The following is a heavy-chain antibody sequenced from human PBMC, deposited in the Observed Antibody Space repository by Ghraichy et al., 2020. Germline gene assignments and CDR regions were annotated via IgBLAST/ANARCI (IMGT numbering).Heavy chain of an antibody. Sequence: GGSLRLSCAASGFTFSSYGMHWVRQAPGKGLEWVAVISYDGSNKYYADSVKGRFTISRDNSKNTLYLQMNSLRAEDTAVYYCAKSQVLVVYGYYDYWGQGTLVTVSS. CDR3: AKSQVLVVYGYYDY. CDR1: GFTFSSYG. V-gene: IGHV3-30*18. CDR2: ISYDGSNK. D-gene: IGHD2-2*03. J-gene: IGHJ4*02.